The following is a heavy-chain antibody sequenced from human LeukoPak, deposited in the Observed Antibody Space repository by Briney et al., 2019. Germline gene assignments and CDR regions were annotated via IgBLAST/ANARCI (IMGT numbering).Heavy chain of an antibody. CDR3: ARDASLDAFDS. Sequence: HPGGPLRLSCTASGFTVTSNYRSWVRQAPGKGLECISAIYSGDHTYYADSVKGRFTMSRDNSKNTVYLDMNSLRAEDTAVYFCARDASLDAFDSRGQGTMVTVSS. J-gene: IGHJ3*02. V-gene: IGHV3-66*01. CDR2: IYSGDHT. CDR1: GFTVTSNY.